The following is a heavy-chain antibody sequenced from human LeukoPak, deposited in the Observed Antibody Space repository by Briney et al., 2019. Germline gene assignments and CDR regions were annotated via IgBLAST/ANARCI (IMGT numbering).Heavy chain of an antibody. CDR3: ARDIVVVPRLDYYYMDV. CDR1: GGTFSSYA. J-gene: IGHJ6*03. D-gene: IGHD2-2*01. Sequence: GASVTVSCKASGGTFSSYAISWVRQAPGQGLEWTGGIIPIFGTANYAQKFQGRVTITTDESTSTAYMELSSLRSEDTAVYYCARDIVVVPRLDYYYMDVWGKGTTVTVSS. V-gene: IGHV1-69*05. CDR2: IIPIFGTA.